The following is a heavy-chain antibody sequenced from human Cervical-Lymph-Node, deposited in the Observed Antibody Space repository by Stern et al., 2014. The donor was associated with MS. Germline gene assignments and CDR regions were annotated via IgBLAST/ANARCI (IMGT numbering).Heavy chain of an antibody. Sequence: QVQLVQSGAEVKTSGASVKVSCKASGYTSSTYDIIWIRQATGQGLEWIGWINPNSGHAGYAQNFQGRVTMTTDTSINTVYMQLSGLTSDDTAVYYCGRSPVRLIDDITGFSRFDFWGQGTLVSVSS. CDR1: GYTSSTYD. CDR3: GRSPVRLIDDITGFSRFDF. V-gene: IGHV1-8*01. J-gene: IGHJ5*01. CDR2: INPNSGHA. D-gene: IGHD2-8*02.